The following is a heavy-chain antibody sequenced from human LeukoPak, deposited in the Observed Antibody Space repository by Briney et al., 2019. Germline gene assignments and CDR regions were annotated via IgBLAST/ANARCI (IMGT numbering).Heavy chain of an antibody. CDR1: GGSFSGYY. V-gene: IGHV4-34*01. CDR3: ARGSGGYCSGGSCYSSTVYYYMDV. J-gene: IGHJ6*03. Sequence: KPSESLSLTCAVYGGSFSGYYWSWIRQPPGKGLEWIGEINHSGSTNYNPSLKSRVTISVDTSKNQFSLKLSSVTAADTAVYYCARGSGGYCSGGSCYSSTVYYYMDVWGKGTTVTVSS. CDR2: INHSGST. D-gene: IGHD2-15*01.